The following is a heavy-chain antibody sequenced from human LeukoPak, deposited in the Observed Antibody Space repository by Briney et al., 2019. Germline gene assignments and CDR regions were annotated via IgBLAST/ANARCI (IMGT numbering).Heavy chain of an antibody. CDR1: GYTFTGYY. CDR3: ATYSGYAGAFDI. J-gene: IGHJ3*02. Sequence: ASVKVSCKASGYTFTGYYMHWVRQAPGQGLEWMGWINPNSGGTNYAQKFQGRVTMTRDTSISTAYMELSRLRSDDTGVYYCATYSGYAGAFDIWGQGTMVTVSS. D-gene: IGHD5-12*01. CDR2: INPNSGGT. V-gene: IGHV1-2*02.